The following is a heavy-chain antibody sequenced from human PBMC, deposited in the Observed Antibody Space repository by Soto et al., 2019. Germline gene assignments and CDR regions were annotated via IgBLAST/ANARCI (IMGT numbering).Heavy chain of an antibody. CDR2: IWYDGSNK. D-gene: IGHD2-15*01. CDR3: ARDELTVYCSGGSCYSFYYGMDV. CDR1: GFTFSSYG. V-gene: IGHV3-33*01. J-gene: IGHJ6*02. Sequence: GGSLRLSCAASGFTFSSYGMHWVRQAPGKGLEWVAVIWYDGSNKYYADSVKGRFTISRDNSKNTLYLQMNSLRAEDTAVYYCARDELTVYCSGGSCYSFYYGMDVWGQGTTVTVSS.